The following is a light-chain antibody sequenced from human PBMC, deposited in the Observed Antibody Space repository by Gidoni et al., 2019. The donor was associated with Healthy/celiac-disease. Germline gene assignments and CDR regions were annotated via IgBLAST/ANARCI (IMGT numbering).Light chain of an antibody. CDR3: QKYNNWPPWT. J-gene: IGKJ1*01. CDR1: QRVSSN. Sequence: EIVMTQSPATLSVSPGVRATLSCRASQRVSSNLAWYQQKPGQAPRLLIYGASTRATGIPARVSGSGSGTEFTLTISSLQSEDFAVYYCQKYNNWPPWTFGQGTKVEIK. V-gene: IGKV3-15*01. CDR2: GAS.